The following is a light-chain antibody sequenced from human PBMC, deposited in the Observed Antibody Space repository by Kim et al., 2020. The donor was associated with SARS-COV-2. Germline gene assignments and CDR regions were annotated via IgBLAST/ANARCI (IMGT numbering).Light chain of an antibody. V-gene: IGKV3-20*01. CDR3: QQYGSSPIT. CDR2: SAS. Sequence: EIVLTQSPGTMSLCPGERATLSCRASQSLSSSYLAWYQQKPGQAPRHLIYSASSRATGIPDRFSGSGSGTDFTLTISRLEPEDFAVYYCQQYGSSPITFGGGTKVDIK. J-gene: IGKJ4*01. CDR1: QSLSSSY.